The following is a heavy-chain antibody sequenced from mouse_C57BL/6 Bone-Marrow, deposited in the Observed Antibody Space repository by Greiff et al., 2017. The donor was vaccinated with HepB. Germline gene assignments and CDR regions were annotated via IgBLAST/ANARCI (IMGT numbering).Heavy chain of an antibody. Sequence: VQRVESGAELVKPGASVKLSCKASGYTFTSYWMHWVKQRPGQGLEWIGMIHPNSGSTNYNEKFKSKATLTVDKSSSTAYMQLSSLTSEDSAVYYCARRGVREGYAMDYWGQGTSVTVSS. CDR1: GYTFTSYW. V-gene: IGHV1-64*01. J-gene: IGHJ4*01. D-gene: IGHD2-14*01. CDR2: IHPNSGST. CDR3: ARRGVREGYAMDY.